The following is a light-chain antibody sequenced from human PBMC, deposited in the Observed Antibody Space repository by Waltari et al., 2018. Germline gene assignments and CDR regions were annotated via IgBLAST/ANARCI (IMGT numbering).Light chain of an antibody. CDR3: MQALHSIT. Sequence: DVVLTQSPLSLPVTPGEPASISCRSSQSLLHSSGYNYLDWYLQKPGQSPQLLIYLGSSPASGVPDRFTGSGSGTDFTLRITRVEAEDVGLYYCMQALHSITFGQGTKVEIK. J-gene: IGKJ1*01. V-gene: IGKV2-28*01. CDR2: LGS. CDR1: QSLLHSSGYNY.